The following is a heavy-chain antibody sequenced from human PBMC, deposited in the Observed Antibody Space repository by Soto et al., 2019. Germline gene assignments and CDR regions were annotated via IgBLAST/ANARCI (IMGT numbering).Heavy chain of an antibody. V-gene: IGHV3-48*03. D-gene: IGHD1-26*01. CDR3: ARVGATPFDY. CDR1: GFTFSSYE. J-gene: IGHJ4*02. Sequence: GGSLRLSCAASGFTFSSYEMNWVRQAPGKGLEWVSYISSSGSTIYYADSVKGRFTISRDNAKNSLYLQMNSLRAEDTAVYYCARVGATPFDYWGQGTLVTVSS. CDR2: ISSSGSTI.